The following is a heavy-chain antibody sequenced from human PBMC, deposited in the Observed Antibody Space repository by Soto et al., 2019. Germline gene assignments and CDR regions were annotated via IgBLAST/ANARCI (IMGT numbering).Heavy chain of an antibody. Sequence: QVQLVQSGAEVKKPGSSVKVSCKASGGTLSRSAISWVRQAPGQGLEWMGGIIPIFGTAIYAQKLRGRVSIIADESTRTAYMEMSSLRSDDAAVYYWGTGSSWTKVESWGQGTLVTVSS. D-gene: IGHD6-13*01. V-gene: IGHV1-69*01. CDR1: GGTLSRSA. J-gene: IGHJ4*02. CDR2: IIPIFGTA. CDR3: GTGSSWTKVES.